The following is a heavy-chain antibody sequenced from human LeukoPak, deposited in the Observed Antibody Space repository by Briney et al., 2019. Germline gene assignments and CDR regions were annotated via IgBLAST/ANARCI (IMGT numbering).Heavy chain of an antibody. J-gene: IGHJ4*02. CDR1: GYSFTSYW. Sequence: GESLKISWKGSGYSFTSYWIGWVRQMPGKGLEWMGIIYPGDSDTRYSPSFQGQVTISADKSISTAYLQWSSLKASDTAMYYCARGRLTTVVTPDYWGQGTLVTVSS. V-gene: IGHV5-51*01. CDR2: IYPGDSDT. D-gene: IGHD4-23*01. CDR3: ARGRLTTVVTPDY.